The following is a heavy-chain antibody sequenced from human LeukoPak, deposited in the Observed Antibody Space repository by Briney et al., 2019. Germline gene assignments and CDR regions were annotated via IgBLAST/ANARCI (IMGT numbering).Heavy chain of an antibody. CDR2: IYYSGST. J-gene: IGHJ6*03. CDR3: ARHCVERSLYYYYYMDV. D-gene: IGHD1-26*01. V-gene: IGHV4-39*01. Sequence: SETLSLTCTVSGGSISSSSYYWGWIRQPPGKGLEWIGSIYYSGSTYYNPSLKSRVTISVDTSKNQFSLKLSSMTAADTAVYYCARHCVERSLYYYYYMDVWGKGTTVTVSS. CDR1: GGSISSSSYY.